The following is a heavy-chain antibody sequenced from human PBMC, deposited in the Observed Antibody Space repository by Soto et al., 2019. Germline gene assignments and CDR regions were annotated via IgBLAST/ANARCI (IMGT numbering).Heavy chain of an antibody. CDR1: GGTFSTHA. CDR3: ARGYCSGGNCYSGMDV. Sequence: SVKVSCKASGGTFSTHAIIWVRQAPGHGLEWMGGIIPISGTTYYTQKFQGRVTITADEPTSTAFMELSSLKSDDTAVFYCARGYCSGGNCYSGMDVWGQVPMWTVSS. D-gene: IGHD2-15*01. V-gene: IGHV1-69*13. J-gene: IGHJ6*02. CDR2: IIPISGTT.